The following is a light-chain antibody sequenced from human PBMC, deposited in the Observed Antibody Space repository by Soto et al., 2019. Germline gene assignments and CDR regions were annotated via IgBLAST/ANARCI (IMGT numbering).Light chain of an antibody. CDR1: STDIGGYNF. V-gene: IGLV2-8*01. Sequence: QSALTQPPSASGSPGQSVTVSCTGTSTDIGGYNFVSWYQQQPGKAPTLLIYEVYKRPSGVPDRFSGSKSGNTASLTVSGLQADDEADYYYTSFARSEDPCVVFGGGTKLTVL. CDR2: EVY. CDR3: TSFARSEDPCVV. J-gene: IGLJ2*01.